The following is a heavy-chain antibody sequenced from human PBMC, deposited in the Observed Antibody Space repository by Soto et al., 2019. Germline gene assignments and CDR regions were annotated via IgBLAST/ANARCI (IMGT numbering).Heavy chain of an antibody. J-gene: IGHJ4*02. CDR1: GGSLSSGSYY. D-gene: IGHD2-15*01. CDR2: TYYSGST. CDR3: ACLRGYRGSPIDF. Sequence: QVQLQESGPGLVKPSETLSLNCTVSGGSLSSGSYYWSWIRQPPGKGLEWIGYTYYSGSTTYNPSLKSRVTISVDTTKNQLSLKVTSVTPADTAVYYCACLRGYRGSPIDFWGQGTQVTVSS. V-gene: IGHV4-61*01.